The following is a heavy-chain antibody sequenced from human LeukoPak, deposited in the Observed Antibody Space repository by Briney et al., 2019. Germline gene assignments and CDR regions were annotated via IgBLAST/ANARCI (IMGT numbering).Heavy chain of an antibody. CDR1: GFTFDDYG. CDR2: INWNGGST. Sequence: GGSLRLSCAASGFTFDDYGMSWVRQAPGKGLEWVSGINWNGGSTGYADSVKGRFTISRDNAKNSLYLQMNSLRAEDTALYYCARDRYYDSSGYYYFDYWGQGTPVTVSS. V-gene: IGHV3-20*04. D-gene: IGHD3-22*01. CDR3: ARDRYYDSSGYYYFDY. J-gene: IGHJ4*02.